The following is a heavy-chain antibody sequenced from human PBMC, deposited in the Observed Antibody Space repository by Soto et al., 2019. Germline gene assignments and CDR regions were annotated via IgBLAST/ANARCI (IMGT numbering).Heavy chain of an antibody. D-gene: IGHD3-22*01. CDR1: GGSISSGDYY. CDR3: AREPELHYYDSSIEFDP. Sequence: ASETLSLTCTVSGGSISSGDYYWSWIRQPPGKGLEWIGYIYYSGSTYYNPSLKSRVTISVDTSKNQFSLKLSSVTAADTAVYYCAREPELHYYDSSIEFDPGGQGALVTVSS. J-gene: IGHJ5*02. V-gene: IGHV4-30-4*01. CDR2: IYYSGST.